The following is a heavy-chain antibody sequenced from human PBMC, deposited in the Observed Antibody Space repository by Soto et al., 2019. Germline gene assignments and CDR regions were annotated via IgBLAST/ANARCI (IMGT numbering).Heavy chain of an antibody. CDR3: AREYYDFWSGRYGMDV. CDR2: INPNSGGT. V-gene: IGHV1-2*04. J-gene: IGHJ6*02. D-gene: IGHD3-3*01. CDR1: GYTFTGYY. Sequence: ASVKVSCKASGYTFTGYYMHWVRQAPGQGLERMGWINPNSGGTNYAQKFQGWVTMTRDTSISTAYMELSRLRSDDTAVYYCAREYYDFWSGRYGMDVWGQGTTVTVSS.